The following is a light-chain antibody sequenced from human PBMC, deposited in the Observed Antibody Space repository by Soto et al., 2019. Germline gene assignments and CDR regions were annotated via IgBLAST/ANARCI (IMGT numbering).Light chain of an antibody. V-gene: IGLV1-44*01. CDR3: AAWDDSLNGLYV. CDR2: SNN. Sequence: QSVLTQPPSASGTPGQRVTISCSGSSSNIGSNTVNWYQQLPGTAPKLLIYSNNQRPSGVPDRFSGSKSSTSASLAISELQSEDEADYYCAAWDDSLNGLYVFGTGTKVTV. CDR1: SSNIGSNT. J-gene: IGLJ1*01.